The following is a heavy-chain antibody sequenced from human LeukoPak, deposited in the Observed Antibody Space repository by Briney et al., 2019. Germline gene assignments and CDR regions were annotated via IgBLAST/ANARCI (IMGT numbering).Heavy chain of an antibody. D-gene: IGHD3-3*01. Sequence: ASVKVSCKASGYTFTNYYMVWVRQAPGQGLEWMGIINPSSGTTNYAQKFQGRVTMTRDMSTSTVYMELSSLRSEDTAVYCCARGPHKRTYDRDNWFDPWGQGTLVTVSS. CDR1: GYTFTNYY. CDR2: INPSSGTT. J-gene: IGHJ5*02. CDR3: ARGPHKRTYDRDNWFDP. V-gene: IGHV1-46*01.